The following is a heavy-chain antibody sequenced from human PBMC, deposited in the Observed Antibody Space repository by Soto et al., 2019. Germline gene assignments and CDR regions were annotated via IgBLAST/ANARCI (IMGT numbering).Heavy chain of an antibody. CDR1: GGSFSGYY. D-gene: IGHD4-4*01. CDR3: ARGSPFKMTTVTFFDY. CDR2: INHSGST. Sequence: SETLSLTCAVYGGSFSGYYWSWIRQPPGKGLEWIGEINHSGSTNYNPSLKSRVTISVDMSKNQFSLKLSSVTAADTAVYYCARGSPFKMTTVTFFDYWGQGTLVTVSS. V-gene: IGHV4-34*01. J-gene: IGHJ4*02.